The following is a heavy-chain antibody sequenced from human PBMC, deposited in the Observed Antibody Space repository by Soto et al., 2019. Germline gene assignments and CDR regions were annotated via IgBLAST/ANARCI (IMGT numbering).Heavy chain of an antibody. CDR1: GGSISSSSYY. D-gene: IGHD3-22*01. CDR3: ARHRMDYDSSGYYLAFDI. V-gene: IGHV4-39*01. CDR2: IYYSGST. J-gene: IGHJ3*02. Sequence: SETLSLTCTVSGGSISSSSYYWGWIRQPLGKGLEWIGSIYYSGSTYYNPSLKSRVTISVDTSKNQFSLKLSSVTAADTAVYYCARHRMDYDSSGYYLAFDIWGQGTMVTVSS.